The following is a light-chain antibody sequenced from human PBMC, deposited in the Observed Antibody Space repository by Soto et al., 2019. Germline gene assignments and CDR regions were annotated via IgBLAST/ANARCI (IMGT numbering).Light chain of an antibody. J-gene: IGLJ2*01. Sequence: QSVLTQPPSVSEAPRQRVTISCSGSSSNIGNNAVNWYQQLPGKAPKLLIFYDDLLPSGVSDRFSGSKSGTSASLAISGLQSEDEADYYCAAWDDSLNGVVLGGGTKVTVL. CDR1: SSNIGNNA. CDR3: AAWDDSLNGVV. CDR2: YDD. V-gene: IGLV1-36*01.